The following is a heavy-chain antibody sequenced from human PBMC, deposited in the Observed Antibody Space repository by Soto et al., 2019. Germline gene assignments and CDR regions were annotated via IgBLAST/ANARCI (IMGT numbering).Heavy chain of an antibody. J-gene: IGHJ4*02. D-gene: IGHD3-22*01. CDR2: ISVGGDRK. CDR1: GFSVSSYS. V-gene: IGHV3-23*01. CDR3: ARDPYRYYYDSSGYYYY. Sequence: GGSLRLSCAASGFSVSSYSLTWVRQAPGKGLEYVSGISVGGDRKFYAYSVKGRFTVSRDNSKNILYLQMDSLRAEDTAVYYCARDPYRYYYDSSGYYYYWGQGTLVTVSS.